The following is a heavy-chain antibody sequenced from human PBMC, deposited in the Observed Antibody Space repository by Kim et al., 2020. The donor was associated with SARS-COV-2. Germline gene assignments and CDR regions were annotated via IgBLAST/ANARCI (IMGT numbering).Heavy chain of an antibody. CDR2: IKQDGSEK. J-gene: IGHJ4*02. V-gene: IGHV3-7*01. CDR3: ASHFNEYLGGS. CDR1: GFSFSSYW. D-gene: IGHD3-3*02. Sequence: GGSLRLSCAASGFSFSSYWMSWVRQAPGKGLEWVGNIKQDGSEKHYVDSVKGRFTISRDNAKNSLYLQMNSLRGEDTALYYCASHFNEYLGGSWGQGTLVTVSS.